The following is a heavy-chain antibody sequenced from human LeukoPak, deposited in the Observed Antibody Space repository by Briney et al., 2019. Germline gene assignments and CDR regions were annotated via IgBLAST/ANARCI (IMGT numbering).Heavy chain of an antibody. V-gene: IGHV3-21*01. CDR1: GFTFSSYS. Sequence: PGGSLRLSCAASGFTFSSYSMNLVRQAPGKGLEWVSSISSSSSYIYYADSVKGRFTISRDNAKNSLYLQMNSLRAEDTAVYYCARDSNYDYIWGSYWGQGTLVTVSS. CDR3: ARDSNYDYIWGSY. D-gene: IGHD3-16*01. J-gene: IGHJ4*02. CDR2: ISSSSSYI.